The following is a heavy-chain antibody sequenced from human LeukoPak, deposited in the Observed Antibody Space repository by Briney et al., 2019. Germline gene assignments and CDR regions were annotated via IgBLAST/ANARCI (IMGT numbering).Heavy chain of an antibody. Sequence: KPGGSLRLSCAVSGFTFSDYYMIWIRQAPGKGLEWVSYISSSSSYTNYADSVKGRFTISRDNAKNSLHLQINSLRAEDTAVYYCARDISTYGSGSSQFDYWGQGTLVTVSS. CDR2: ISSSSSYT. D-gene: IGHD3-10*01. J-gene: IGHJ4*02. CDR3: ARDISTYGSGSSQFDY. V-gene: IGHV3-11*06. CDR1: GFTFSDYY.